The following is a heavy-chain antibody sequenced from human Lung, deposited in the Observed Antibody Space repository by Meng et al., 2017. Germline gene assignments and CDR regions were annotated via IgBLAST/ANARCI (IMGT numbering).Heavy chain of an antibody. CDR3: ARGDYCGGDCYWFDY. CDR2: INAGNGNT. D-gene: IGHD2-21*02. J-gene: IGHJ4*02. V-gene: IGHV1-3*01. Sequence: QVRVVHAGAEVKKPGASVKVSCKASGYTFTSYAMHWVRQAPGQRLEWMGWINAGNGNTKYSQKFQGRVTITRDTSASTAYMELSSLRSEDTAVYYCARGDYCGGDCYWFDYWGQGTLVTVSS. CDR1: GYTFTSYA.